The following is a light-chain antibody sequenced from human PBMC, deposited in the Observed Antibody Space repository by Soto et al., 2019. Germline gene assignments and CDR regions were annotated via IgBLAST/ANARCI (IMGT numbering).Light chain of an antibody. CDR1: QSVRSNY. CDR3: QKYASSPLT. J-gene: IGKJ4*01. Sequence: EIVLTQSPGTLSLSSGERATLSCRASQSVRSNYLAWSQQKPGQAPRLLIYGASSRATGIPDRFGGSGSGNDFTLSISRLEPEDFAVQYCQKYASSPLTFGRGTKVEIK. V-gene: IGKV3-20*01. CDR2: GAS.